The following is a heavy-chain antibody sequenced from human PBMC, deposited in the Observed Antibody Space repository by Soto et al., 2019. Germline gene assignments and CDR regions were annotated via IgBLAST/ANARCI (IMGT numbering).Heavy chain of an antibody. D-gene: IGHD5-18*01. J-gene: IGHJ4*02. CDR3: AIRGYTYGYYFSY. CDR2: IFPVDSET. V-gene: IGHV5-51*01. CDR1: GYTFTSYW. Sequence: GKSLKISCKGSGYTFTSYWIGWVRQMPGKGLEWMGIIFPVDSETTYSPSFQGQVTISADKSITTAYLQWSSLKASDTAMYYCAIRGYTYGYYFSYWGQGTLVTVSS.